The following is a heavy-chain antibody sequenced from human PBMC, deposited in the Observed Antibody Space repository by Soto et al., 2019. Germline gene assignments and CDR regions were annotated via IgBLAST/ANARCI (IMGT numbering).Heavy chain of an antibody. D-gene: IGHD3-22*01. Sequence: QVQLVESGGGVVQPGRSLRLSCAASGFTFSSYGMHWVRQAPGKGLEWVAVIWYDGSNKYYADSVKGRFTISRDNSKNTLYLQMNSLRAEDTAVYYCARDRGGQGVVWDAFDIWGKGTMVTVSS. CDR1: GFTFSSYG. V-gene: IGHV3-33*01. CDR3: ARDRGGQGVVWDAFDI. CDR2: IWYDGSNK. J-gene: IGHJ3*02.